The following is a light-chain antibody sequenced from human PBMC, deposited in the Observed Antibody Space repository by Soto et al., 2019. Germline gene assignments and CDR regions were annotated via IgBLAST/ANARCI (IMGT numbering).Light chain of an antibody. J-gene: IGLJ2*01. CDR1: SSDVGGYNF. CDR3: SSYTYSSTVI. Sequence: QAVVTQPASVSGSPGQSITISCTGTSSDVGGYNFVSWYQQHPGKVPKLMIYEVTNRPSGVSNRFSGSKFGNTASLTISGLQADDEADYYCSSYTYSSTVIFGGGTKLTVL. CDR2: EVT. V-gene: IGLV2-14*01.